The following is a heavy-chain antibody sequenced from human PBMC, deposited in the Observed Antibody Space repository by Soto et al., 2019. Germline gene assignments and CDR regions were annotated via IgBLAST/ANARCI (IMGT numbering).Heavy chain of an antibody. D-gene: IGHD6-13*01. Sequence: QVQLVESGGGVVQPGRSLRLSCAASGFTFSSYGMHWVRQAPGKGLEWVAVISYDGSNKYYADSVKGRFTISRDNSKNTLYLQMNSLRAEDTAVYYCSKVGSSWELDAFDIWGQGTMVTVSS. CDR1: GFTFSSYG. V-gene: IGHV3-30*18. CDR2: ISYDGSNK. CDR3: SKVGSSWELDAFDI. J-gene: IGHJ3*02.